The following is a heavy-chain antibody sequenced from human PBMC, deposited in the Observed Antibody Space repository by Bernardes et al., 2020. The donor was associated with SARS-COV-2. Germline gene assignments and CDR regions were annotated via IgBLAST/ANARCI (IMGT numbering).Heavy chain of an antibody. D-gene: IGHD3-3*01. CDR1: GFTFSSYW. J-gene: IGHJ6*02. Sequence: GGTLRLSCAASGFTFSSYWMSWVRKAPGKGLEWVANIKQDGSEKYYVDSVKGRFTISRDNAKNSLYLQMNSLRAEDTAVYYCARDGLYYDFWSGSRPYYGMDVWGQGTTVTVSS. CDR3: ARDGLYYDFWSGSRPYYGMDV. CDR2: IKQDGSEK. V-gene: IGHV3-7*01.